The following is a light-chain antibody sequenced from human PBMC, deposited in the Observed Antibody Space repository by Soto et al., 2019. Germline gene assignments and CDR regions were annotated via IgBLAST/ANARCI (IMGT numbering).Light chain of an antibody. V-gene: IGKV3-11*01. J-gene: IGKJ4*01. Sequence: EIVLTQSPVTLSLSPGERATLSCRASQSVSSYLAWYQQKPGQAPRLLIYDASNRATGIPARFSGSGYGTDFTLTISSLEPEDFAVYDCQQRSKCPSTFGGGTKVELK. CDR3: QQRSKCPST. CDR1: QSVSSY. CDR2: DAS.